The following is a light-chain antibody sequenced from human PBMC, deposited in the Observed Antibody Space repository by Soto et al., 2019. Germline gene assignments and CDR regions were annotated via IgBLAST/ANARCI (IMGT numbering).Light chain of an antibody. CDR1: QGIRND. CDR3: LQDDNYPLT. Sequence: SHMHQSPCSLTASLGDSVPITCRASQGIRNDLTWYQKKPGKAPKLLIYAASSLQSGVPSRCSGSGSGTDFTLTISSLQPEDFATYYCLQDDNYPLTFGGGTKVDIK. V-gene: IGKV1-6*01. CDR2: AAS. J-gene: IGKJ4*01.